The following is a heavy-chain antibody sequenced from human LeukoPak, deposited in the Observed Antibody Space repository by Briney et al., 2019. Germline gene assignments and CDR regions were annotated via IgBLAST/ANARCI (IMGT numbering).Heavy chain of an antibody. CDR3: ARDQAYSFDY. J-gene: IGHJ4*02. V-gene: IGHV3-48*01. CDR1: GFTFSAYS. CDR2: ICSSSSPI. Sequence: GGSLRLSCAASGFTFSAYSMNSVRQGPEKGLEWVSYICSSSSPIYYADSVKGRFTISRDNAKNTLYLQMDSLRAEDTAVYYCARDQAYSFDYWGQGTLVTVSS. D-gene: IGHD4-11*01.